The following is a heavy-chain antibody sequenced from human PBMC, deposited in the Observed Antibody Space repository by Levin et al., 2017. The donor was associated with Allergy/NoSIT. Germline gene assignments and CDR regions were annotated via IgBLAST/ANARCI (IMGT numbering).Heavy chain of an antibody. J-gene: IGHJ6*03. CDR2: IYVTGST. CDR3: ARDLEGGSGYQPCCYMDV. Sequence: SETLSLTCSVSGASISRGFYYWSWIRQPAGAGLEWIGRIYVTGSTTYSPSLKSRVTISLDRSKDQVSLKINSVTAADTAVYYCARDLEGGSGYQPCCYMDVWGKGTTVTVSS. CDR1: GASISRGFYY. D-gene: IGHD5-12*01. V-gene: IGHV4-61*02.